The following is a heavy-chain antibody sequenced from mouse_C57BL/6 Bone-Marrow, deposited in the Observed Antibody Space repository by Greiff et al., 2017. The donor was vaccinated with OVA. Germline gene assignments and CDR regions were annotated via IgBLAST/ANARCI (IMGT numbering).Heavy chain of an antibody. D-gene: IGHD2-4*01. CDR3: LIYYDYDAGFDY. J-gene: IGHJ2*01. CDR2: IDPEDGET. V-gene: IGHV14-2*01. Sequence: VQLQQSGAELVNPVSSVNFSCTSSFFHIKDYYMPCLKQRTEQGLELIGRIDPEDGETKYAPKFQGKATITADTSSNTAYLQLSSLTSEDTAVYYCLIYYDYDAGFDYWGQGTTLTGYS. CDR1: FFHIKDYY.